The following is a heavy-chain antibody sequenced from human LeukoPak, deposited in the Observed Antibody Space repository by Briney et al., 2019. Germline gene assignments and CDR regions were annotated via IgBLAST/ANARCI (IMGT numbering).Heavy chain of an antibody. CDR1: GFTFSSSE. V-gene: IGHV3-33*08. Sequence: PGGSLRLSCAASGFTFSSSEMNWVRQAPGKGLEWVAVIWYDGSNKYYADSVKGRFTISRDNSKNTLYLQMNSLRAEDTAVYYCARDAYYDSTGLSAFDIWGQGTMVTVSS. CDR2: IWYDGSNK. J-gene: IGHJ3*02. D-gene: IGHD3-22*01. CDR3: ARDAYYDSTGLSAFDI.